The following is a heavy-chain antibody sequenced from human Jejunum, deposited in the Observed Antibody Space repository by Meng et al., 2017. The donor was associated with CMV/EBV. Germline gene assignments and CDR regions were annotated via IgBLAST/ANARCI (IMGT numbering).Heavy chain of an antibody. D-gene: IGHD2-2*01. Sequence: LSCTSSGDAITNYYWGWIRQPPGKGLEWIGYIYYSGTTNYSPSLKSRVTMSVDTSKSQFSLRLNSLTTADTAVYYCARGRTSHFDYWGEGTLVTVSS. CDR1: GDAITNYY. CDR2: IYYSGTT. CDR3: ARGRTSHFDY. V-gene: IGHV4-59*01. J-gene: IGHJ4*02.